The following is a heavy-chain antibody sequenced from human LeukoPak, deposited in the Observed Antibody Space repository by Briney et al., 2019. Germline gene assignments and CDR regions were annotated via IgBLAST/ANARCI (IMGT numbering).Heavy chain of an antibody. J-gene: IGHJ5*02. V-gene: IGHV4-61*02. CDR1: GGSISSGSYY. CDR3: ARGRMGGSLQNWFDP. D-gene: IGHD1-26*01. CDR2: IYTSGST. Sequence: NPSETLSLTCTVSGGSISSGSYYWSWIRQPAGKGLEWIGRIYTSGSTNYNPSLKSRVTISVDTSKNQFSLKLSSVTAADTAVYYCARGRMGGSLQNWFDPWGQGTLVTVSS.